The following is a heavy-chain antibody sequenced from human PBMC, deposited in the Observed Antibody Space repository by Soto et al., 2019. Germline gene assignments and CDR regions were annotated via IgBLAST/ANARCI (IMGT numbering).Heavy chain of an antibody. V-gene: IGHV5-10-1*01. CDR1: GYSFTSYW. CDR3: ARHGGYGDYGDAFDI. D-gene: IGHD4-17*01. J-gene: IGHJ3*02. CDR2: IDPSDSYT. Sequence: PAESLKIACKGSGYSFTSYWISWVRQMPGKGLEWMGRIDPSDSYTNYSPSFQGHVTISADKSISTAYLQWSSLKASDTAMYYCARHGGYGDYGDAFDIWGQGTMVTVSS.